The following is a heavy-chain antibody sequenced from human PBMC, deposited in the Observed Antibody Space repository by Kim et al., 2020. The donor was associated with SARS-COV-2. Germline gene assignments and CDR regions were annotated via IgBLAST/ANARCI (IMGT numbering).Heavy chain of an antibody. V-gene: IGHV1-3*01. CDR1: GYTFTSYA. D-gene: IGHD2-2*01. Sequence: ASVKVSCKASGYTFTSYAMHWVRQAPGQRLEWMGWINAGNGNTKYSQKFQGRVTITRDTSASTAYMELSSLRSEDTAEYYCARGQIVVVPAVHDAFDIWGQGTMVTVSS. CDR3: ARGQIVVVPAVHDAFDI. CDR2: INAGNGNT. J-gene: IGHJ3*02.